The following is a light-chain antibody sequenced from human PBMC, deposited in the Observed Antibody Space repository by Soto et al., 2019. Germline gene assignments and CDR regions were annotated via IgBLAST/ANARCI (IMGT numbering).Light chain of an antibody. V-gene: IGLV2-8*01. CDR3: SSYAGSNNYV. J-gene: IGLJ1*01. Sequence: QSALTQPPSASGSPGQSVTISCTGTSSDFGVFNYVSWYQQHPGKAPKLMIYEVSERPSGVPDRFSGSKSGNTASLTVSGLQAEDEADYYCSSYAGSNNYVFGTGTKLTVL. CDR2: EVS. CDR1: SSDFGVFNY.